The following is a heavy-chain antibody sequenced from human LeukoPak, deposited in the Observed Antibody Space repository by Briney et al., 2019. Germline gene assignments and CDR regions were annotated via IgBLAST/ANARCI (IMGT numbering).Heavy chain of an antibody. CDR1: GFTFSSYA. CDR2: ISGSGGST. V-gene: IGHV3-23*01. D-gene: IGHD2-15*01. J-gene: IGHJ4*02. Sequence: PGGSLRLSCAASGFTFSSYAISWVRQAPGKGLEWVSAISGSGGSTYYADSVKGRFTISRDNSKNTLYVQMNSLRAEDTAVYYCAKTPRYCSGGSCYGGCFDYWGQGTLVTVSS. CDR3: AKTPRYCSGGSCYGGCFDY.